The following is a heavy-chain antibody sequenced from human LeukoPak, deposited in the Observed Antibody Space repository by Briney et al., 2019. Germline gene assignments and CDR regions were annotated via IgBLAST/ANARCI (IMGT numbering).Heavy chain of an antibody. D-gene: IGHD3-22*01. CDR3: AKGVYYYDA. Sequence: SETLSLTCAVYGGSFSGYYWSWIRQPPGKGLEWIGEINHSGSTYYNPSLQSRVTISVDTSKNQFSLKLSSVTAADTAIYYCAKGVYYYDAWGQGTLVTVSS. V-gene: IGHV4-34*01. J-gene: IGHJ5*02. CDR1: GGSFSGYY. CDR2: INHSGST.